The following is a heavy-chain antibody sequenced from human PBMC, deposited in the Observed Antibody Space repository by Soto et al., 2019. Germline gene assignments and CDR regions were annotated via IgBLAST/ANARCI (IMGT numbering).Heavy chain of an antibody. J-gene: IGHJ4*02. D-gene: IGHD1-7*01. Sequence: GGSLRLSCAASGFTCSSYGMHWVRQAPGKGLEWVAVISYDGSNKYYADSVKGRFTISRDNSKNTLYLQMNSLRAEDTAVYYCAKDRGWNLFDYWGQGTLVTVSS. CDR2: ISYDGSNK. CDR3: AKDRGWNLFDY. CDR1: GFTCSSYG. V-gene: IGHV3-30*18.